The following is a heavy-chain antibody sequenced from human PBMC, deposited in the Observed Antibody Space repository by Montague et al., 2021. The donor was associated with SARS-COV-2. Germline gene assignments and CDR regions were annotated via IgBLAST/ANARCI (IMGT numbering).Heavy chain of an antibody. V-gene: IGHV4-34*01. D-gene: IGHD3-3*01. CDR2: INHTGSA. J-gene: IGHJ3*01. CDR1: SGSFSDYY. CDR3: ARVQVTIFGMRIFIPASGHLDG. Sequence: SETLSLTCAVYSGSFSDYYWTWIRQPPGKGLEWIGEINHTGSATYNPSLKSRVTLSVDTSKNQFSLKLQSVTAADTAVYYCARVQVTIFGMRIFIPASGHLDGWGQGTSVTVSS.